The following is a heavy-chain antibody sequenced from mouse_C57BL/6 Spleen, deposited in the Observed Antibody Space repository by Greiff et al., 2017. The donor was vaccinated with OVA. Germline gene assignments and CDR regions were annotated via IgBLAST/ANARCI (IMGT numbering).Heavy chain of an antibody. CDR2: ISDGGSYT. J-gene: IGHJ4*01. CDR1: GFTFSSYA. CDR3: ARDRDGSSYAMDD. Sequence: EVQLVESGGGLVKPGGSLKLSCAASGFTFSSYAMSWVRQTPEKRLEWVATISDGGSYTYYPDNVKGRFTISRDNAKNNLYLQMSHLKSEDTAMYYGARDRDGSSYAMDDWGQGPSVTVAS. V-gene: IGHV5-4*01. D-gene: IGHD1-1*01.